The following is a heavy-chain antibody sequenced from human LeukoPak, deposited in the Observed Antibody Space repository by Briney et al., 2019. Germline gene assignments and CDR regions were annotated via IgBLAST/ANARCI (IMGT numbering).Heavy chain of an antibody. CDR2: INTYNGNT. CDR1: GYTFTSYA. Sequence: GASVKVSCKASGYTFTSYAISWVRQAPGQGLEWMGWINTYNGNTHYAQKFQGRVTMTRDMSTSTVYMELSSLRSEDTAVYYCASTLSSGWPSYRDYWGQGTLVTVSS. V-gene: IGHV1-18*01. J-gene: IGHJ4*02. CDR3: ASTLSSGWPSYRDY. D-gene: IGHD6-19*01.